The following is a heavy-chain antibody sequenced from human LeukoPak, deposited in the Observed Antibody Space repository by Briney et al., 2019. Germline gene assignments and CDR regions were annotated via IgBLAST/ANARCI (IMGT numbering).Heavy chain of an antibody. V-gene: IGHV3-15*01. CDR3: TTDPSAVPAASMYYGMDV. CDR2: IKSKTDGGTT. CDR1: GFTFSNAW. J-gene: IGHJ6*02. D-gene: IGHD2-2*01. Sequence: GGSLRLSCAASGFTFSNAWMSWVRQAPGKGLEWVGRIKSKTDGGTTDYAAPVKGRFTISRDDSKNTLYLQMNSLKTEDTAVYYCTTDPSAVPAASMYYGMDVWGQGTTVTISS.